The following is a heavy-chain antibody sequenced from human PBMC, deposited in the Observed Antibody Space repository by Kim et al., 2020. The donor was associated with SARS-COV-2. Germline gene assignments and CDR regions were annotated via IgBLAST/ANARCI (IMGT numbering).Heavy chain of an antibody. Sequence: GGSLRLSCAASGFTLSSHWMHWVRLVPGKGLVWVSRINTDGNTINYADSVKGRFTISRDDAKNTLYLLMSSLGAEDTAVYYCAATIVGATGLIYWGQGTL. V-gene: IGHV3-74*01. CDR1: GFTLSSHW. D-gene: IGHD1-26*01. CDR2: INTDGNTI. CDR3: AATIVGATGLIY. J-gene: IGHJ4*02.